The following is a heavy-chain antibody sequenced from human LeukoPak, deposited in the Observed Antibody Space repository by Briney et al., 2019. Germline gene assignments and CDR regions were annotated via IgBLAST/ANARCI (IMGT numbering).Heavy chain of an antibody. Sequence: GESLKISRKGSGYSFTSYWIGWVRQMPGKGLEWMGIIYPGDSDTRYSPSVRGRVTISADKSISTAYLQWSSLKASDTAMYYCARFLYGSGSSGFDYWGQGTLVTVSS. CDR1: GYSFTSYW. J-gene: IGHJ4*02. D-gene: IGHD3-10*01. V-gene: IGHV5-51*01. CDR3: ARFLYGSGSSGFDY. CDR2: IYPGDSDT.